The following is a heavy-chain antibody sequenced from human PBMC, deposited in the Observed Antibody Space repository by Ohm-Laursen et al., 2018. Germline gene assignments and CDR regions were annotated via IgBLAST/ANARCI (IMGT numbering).Heavy chain of an antibody. CDR3: EARGVDYGGNGPNDY. D-gene: IGHD4-23*01. J-gene: IGHJ4*02. CDR2: ISYDGSNK. V-gene: IGHV3-30*03. CDR1: GFTFSSYG. Sequence: SLRLSCAASGFTFSSYGMHWVRQAPGKGLEWVAVISYDGSNKYYADSVKGRFTISRDNSKNTLYLQMNSLRAEDTAVYYCEARGVDYGGNGPNDYWGQGTLGTVSS.